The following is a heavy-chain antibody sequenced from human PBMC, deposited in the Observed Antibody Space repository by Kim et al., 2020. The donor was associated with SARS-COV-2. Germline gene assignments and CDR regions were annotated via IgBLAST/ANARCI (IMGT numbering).Heavy chain of an antibody. D-gene: IGHD4-17*01. V-gene: IGHV5-51*01. CDR2: IYPGDSDT. J-gene: IGHJ5*02. Sequence: GESLKISCKGSGYSFTSYWIGWVRQMPGKGLEWMGIIYPGDSDTRYSPSFQAQVTISADKSISTASLQWSSLKASDTAMYYCARQMTTVTPGWFEPRGLGRLVTGSS. CDR1: GYSFTSYW. CDR3: ARQMTTVTPGWFEP.